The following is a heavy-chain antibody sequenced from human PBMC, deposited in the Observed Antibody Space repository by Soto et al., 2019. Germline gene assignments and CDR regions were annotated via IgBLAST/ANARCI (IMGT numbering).Heavy chain of an antibody. Sequence: QEQLVQSGAEVKKPGAPVKVSCKASGYTFTNYNINWVRQATGQGLEWMGWMNPKTGNTGYAEKFQGRVTMTRNSSINTAFMELSGLRSEDTAVYYCAREAASDPSFYYHYMDVWGKGTKVTVSS. CDR2: MNPKTGNT. CDR1: GYTFTNYN. CDR3: AREAASDPSFYYHYMDV. V-gene: IGHV1-8*01. D-gene: IGHD6-25*01. J-gene: IGHJ6*03.